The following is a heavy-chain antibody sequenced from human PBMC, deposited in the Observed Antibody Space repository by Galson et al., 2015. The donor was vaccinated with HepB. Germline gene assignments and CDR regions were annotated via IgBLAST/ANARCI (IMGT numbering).Heavy chain of an antibody. D-gene: IGHD2-15*01. J-gene: IGHJ4*02. CDR3: ARVGGYCSGGSCYWYFDY. V-gene: IGHV1-18*01. Sequence: SVKVSCKASGYTFTSYGISWVRQAPGQGLEWMGWISAYNGNTNYAQKLQGRVTMTTDTSTSTAYMELRSLGSDDTAVYYCARVGGYCSGGSCYWYFDYWGQGTLVTVSS. CDR2: ISAYNGNT. CDR1: GYTFTSYG.